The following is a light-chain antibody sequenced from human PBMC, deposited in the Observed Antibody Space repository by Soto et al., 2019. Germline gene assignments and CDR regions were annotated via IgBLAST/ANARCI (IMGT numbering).Light chain of an antibody. J-gene: IGLJ1*01. V-gene: IGLV2-23*01. CDR2: GAR. CDR3: SSYGGRNINV. CDR1: SSDVGTYKA. Sequence: QSVLAQPACVSGSPGQSLTISCTGTSSDVGTYKAVSWYQQHPGKAPKRMIFGARKRPSGLSNRFSGSKSGNTASLTISGLQAEDEADYYCSSYGGRNINVFGGGTKVTVL.